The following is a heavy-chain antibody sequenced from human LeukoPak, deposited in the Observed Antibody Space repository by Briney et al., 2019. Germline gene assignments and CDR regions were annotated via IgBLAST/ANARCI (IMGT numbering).Heavy chain of an antibody. CDR2: IRPDASDT. D-gene: IGHD1-26*01. Sequence: GGSLRLSCAASGFAFRNNWMNWIRQTPGKGLEWVANIRPDASDTGYVDSVKGRFTISRDNAKNLLYLQMNSLRVDDTAVYYCTSISLGANEDYWGQGTRVTVSS. CDR1: GFAFRNNW. V-gene: IGHV3-7*03. J-gene: IGHJ4*02. CDR3: TSISLGANEDY.